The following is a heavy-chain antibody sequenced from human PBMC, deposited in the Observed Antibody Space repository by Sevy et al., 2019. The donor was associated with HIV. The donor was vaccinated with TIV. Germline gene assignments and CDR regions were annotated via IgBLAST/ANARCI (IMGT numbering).Heavy chain of an antibody. J-gene: IGHJ4*02. CDR2: IYSDGST. CDR3: ARGKSGYGYGLDY. V-gene: IGHV3-66*01. Sequence: GGSLRLSCAASGFPVSSNYMSWVRQAPGKGLEWVSVIYSDGSTYHADLGKGRFTISRDNSKNTLYLQMNSLRVEDTAVYYCARGKSGYGYGLDYWGQGTLVTVSS. CDR1: GFPVSSNY. D-gene: IGHD5-18*01.